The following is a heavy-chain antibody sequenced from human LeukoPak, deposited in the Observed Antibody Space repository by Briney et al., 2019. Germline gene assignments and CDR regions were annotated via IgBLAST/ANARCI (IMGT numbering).Heavy chain of an antibody. CDR3: AREVSGDSWYNWCDS. J-gene: IGHJ5*01. D-gene: IGHD4-17*01. Sequence: TGGSLRLSCAASGFTFSSYWMHWVRQAPGKGLVWVSRINSDGTSTRYADSVKGRFTISRDNAKNTLYLQMNSLRVEDTAVYYCAREVSGDSWYNWCDSWGQGTLVTVSS. CDR1: GFTFSSYW. V-gene: IGHV3-74*01. CDR2: INSDGTST.